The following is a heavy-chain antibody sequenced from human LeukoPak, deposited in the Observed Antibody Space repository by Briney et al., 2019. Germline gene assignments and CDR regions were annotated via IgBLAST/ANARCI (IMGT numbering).Heavy chain of an antibody. Sequence: PGGSLRLSCAASGFTVSSSYMSWVRQAPGKGLEWVSVIYSGGSTYYADSVKGRFTISRDNSKNTLYLQMNSLRAEDTAVYYCAKEQSSSGFFDYWGQGTLVTVSS. CDR2: IYSGGST. D-gene: IGHD6-6*01. CDR3: AKEQSSSGFFDY. V-gene: IGHV3-53*01. CDR1: GFTVSSSY. J-gene: IGHJ4*02.